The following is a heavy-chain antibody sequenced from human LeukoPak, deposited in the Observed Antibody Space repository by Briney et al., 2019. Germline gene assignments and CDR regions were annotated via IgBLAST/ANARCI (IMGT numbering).Heavy chain of an antibody. V-gene: IGHV4-34*01. J-gene: IGHJ4*02. Sequence: PSETLSLTCTVSGGSISSYYWSWIRQPPGKGLEWIGEINHSGSTNYNPSLKSRVTISVDTSKNQFSLKLSSVTAADTAVYYCAREGYCSSTSCHPIDYWGQGTLVTVSS. CDR2: INHSGST. CDR3: AREGYCSSTSCHPIDY. D-gene: IGHD2-2*01. CDR1: GGSISSYY.